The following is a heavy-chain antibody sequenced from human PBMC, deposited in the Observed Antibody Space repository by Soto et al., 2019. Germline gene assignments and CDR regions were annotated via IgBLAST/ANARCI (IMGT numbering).Heavy chain of an antibody. CDR2: ISSSGATI. D-gene: IGHD6-25*01. V-gene: IGHV3-11*01. Sequence: PGGSLRLSCSASGFTFSDYYMSWIRQAPGKGLEWLSYISSSGATIYYTDSVKGRFTISRDNAKNSLYLQMNSLRAEDTALYYCARVPPWQRLVDPFVDYWGQGTLVTVSS. CDR1: GFTFSDYY. J-gene: IGHJ4*02. CDR3: ARVPPWQRLVDPFVDY.